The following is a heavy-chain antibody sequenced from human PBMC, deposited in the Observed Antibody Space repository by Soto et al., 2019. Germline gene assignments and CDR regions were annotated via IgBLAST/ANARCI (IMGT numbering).Heavy chain of an antibody. J-gene: IGHJ6*02. CDR2: IDWDDDK. V-gene: IGHV2-70*01. Sequence: SGPTLGNPTQTLTLTCTFSGFSLSTSGMCVSWIRQPPGKALEWLALIDWDDDKYYSTSLKTRLTISKDTSKNQVVLTMTNMDPVDTATYYCARIPYSSSALGYYYYYGMDVWGQGTTVTVSS. CDR3: ARIPYSSSALGYYYYYGMDV. D-gene: IGHD6-6*01. CDR1: GFSLSTSGMC.